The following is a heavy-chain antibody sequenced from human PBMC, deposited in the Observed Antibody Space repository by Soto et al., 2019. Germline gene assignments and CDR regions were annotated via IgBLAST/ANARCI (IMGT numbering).Heavy chain of an antibody. CDR2: ISAYNGNT. D-gene: IGHD3-16*01. CDR1: GYNFTNFG. CDR3: ARGGTPMDY. Sequence: QVQLVQSGAEVKKPGASMKISCKASGYNFTNFGISWVRQATGQGLEWMGWISAYNGNTNYAQNFQGRVTMTTDTTTSTEYMELRSLRSDDTAEYYCARGGTPMDYWGQGTLVTVSS. V-gene: IGHV1-18*01. J-gene: IGHJ4*02.